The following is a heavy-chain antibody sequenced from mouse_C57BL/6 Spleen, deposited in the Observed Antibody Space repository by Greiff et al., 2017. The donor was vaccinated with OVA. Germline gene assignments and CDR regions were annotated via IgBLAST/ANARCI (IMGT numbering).Heavy chain of an antibody. D-gene: IGHD1-1*01. CDR1: GYTFTSYW. CDR2: IDSSDSYT. CDR3: ARDGNCDTRWGYFGY. Sequence: QVQPQQPGAELVRPGTSVKLSCKASGYTFTSYWMHWVKPRPGQGLEWIGVIDSSDSYTNHNQKFKGKATLTVDASSSTAYMQLSSLTSEDSAVYYCARDGNCDTRWGYFGYRGKGTTLTVSS. J-gene: IGHJ2*01. V-gene: IGHV1-59*01.